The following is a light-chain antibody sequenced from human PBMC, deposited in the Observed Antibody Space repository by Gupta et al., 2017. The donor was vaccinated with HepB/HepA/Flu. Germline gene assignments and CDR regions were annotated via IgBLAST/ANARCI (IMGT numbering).Light chain of an antibody. V-gene: IGKV4-1*01. J-gene: IGKJ1*01. CDR2: WAS. CDR1: QSVLYSSNNKNY. Sequence: DIVMTQPPDSLAVSLGERATINCKSSQSVLYSSNNKNYLAWYQHKPGQPPKLLIYWASTREYGVPDRFSGSGSGTDFTLTISSLQAEDEAVYYCQQDYSPPRTFGQGTKVEIK. CDR3: QQDYSPPRT.